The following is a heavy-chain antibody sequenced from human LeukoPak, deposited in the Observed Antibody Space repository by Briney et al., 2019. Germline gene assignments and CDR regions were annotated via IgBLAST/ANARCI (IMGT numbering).Heavy chain of an antibody. CDR2: INSDGSST. CDR1: GFTFSSYW. Sequence: GGSLRLSCAASGFTFSSYWMHWVRQAPGKGLVWVSRINSDGSSTSYADSVKGRFTISRDNSKNTLHLQMNSLRAEDTAVYYCAKIGGYCSSTSCADVWGQGTTVTVSS. CDR3: AKIGGYCSSTSCADV. J-gene: IGHJ6*02. V-gene: IGHV3-74*01. D-gene: IGHD2-2*01.